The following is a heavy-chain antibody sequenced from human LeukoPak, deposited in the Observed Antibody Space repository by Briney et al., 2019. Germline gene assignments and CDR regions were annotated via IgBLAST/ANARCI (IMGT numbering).Heavy chain of an antibody. D-gene: IGHD3-10*01. CDR1: GFTFSSYA. V-gene: IGHV3-23*01. CDR3: AKDQLLLWFGELLSPDY. J-gene: IGHJ4*02. CDR2: ISGSGGST. Sequence: PGGSLRLSCAASGFTFSSYAMSWVRQAPGKGLEWVSAISGSGGSTYYADSVKGRFTISRDNSKNTLYLQMNSLRAEDTAVYYCAKDQLLLWFGELLSPDYWGQGTLVTVSS.